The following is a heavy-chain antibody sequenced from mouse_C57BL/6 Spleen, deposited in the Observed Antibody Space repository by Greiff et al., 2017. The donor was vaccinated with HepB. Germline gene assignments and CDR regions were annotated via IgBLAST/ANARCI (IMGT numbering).Heavy chain of an antibody. CDR2: IDPSDSYT. CDR1: GYTFTSYW. V-gene: IGHV1-69*01. J-gene: IGHJ3*01. D-gene: IGHD2-4*01. CDR3: AHYDYDGFAY. Sequence: QVQLQQPGAELVMPGASVKLSCKASGYTFTSYWMHWVKQRPGQGLEWIGEIDPSDSYTNYNQKFKGKSTLTVDKSSSTAYRRLSSLTSEVSAVYYCAHYDYDGFAYWGQGTLVTVSA.